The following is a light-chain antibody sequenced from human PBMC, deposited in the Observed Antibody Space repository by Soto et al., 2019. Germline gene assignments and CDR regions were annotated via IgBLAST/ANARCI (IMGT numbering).Light chain of an antibody. CDR2: DAS. V-gene: IGKV3-11*01. CDR1: QSVSSY. CDR3: QQRSNWLT. Sequence: EIVLTKSRATLSFSKGEKATLSCRASQSVSSYLAWYQQKPGQAPRLLIYDASNRATGIPARFSGSGSGTDFTLTISSLETEDFAVYYCQQRSNWLTFGGGTKVDIK. J-gene: IGKJ4*01.